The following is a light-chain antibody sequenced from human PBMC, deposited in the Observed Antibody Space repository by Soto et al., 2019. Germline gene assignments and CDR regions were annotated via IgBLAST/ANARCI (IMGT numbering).Light chain of an antibody. CDR3: QQLNSYPLT. J-gene: IGKJ4*01. Sequence: DIQMTQSPSSLSASVGDRVTITCQASQDISDYLAWYQQRPGKAPKLLIYAASTLQSGVPSRFSGSGSGTEFTLTISSLQPEDFATYSCQQLNSYPLTFGGGTKVEIK. V-gene: IGKV1-9*01. CDR2: AAS. CDR1: QDISDY.